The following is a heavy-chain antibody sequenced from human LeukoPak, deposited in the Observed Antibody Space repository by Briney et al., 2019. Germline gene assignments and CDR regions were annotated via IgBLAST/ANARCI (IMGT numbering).Heavy chain of an antibody. Sequence: GESLEVSCKGSGYSVTSYWIGWGRQMPGKGLEWMGIIYPGDSDTRYSPSFQGQVTISADKSISTAYLQWSSLKASDTAMYYCARIIVVVTASPDYFDYWGQGTLVTVSS. CDR2: IYPGDSDT. CDR3: ARIIVVVTASPDYFDY. D-gene: IGHD2-21*02. V-gene: IGHV5-51*01. J-gene: IGHJ4*02. CDR1: GYSVTSYW.